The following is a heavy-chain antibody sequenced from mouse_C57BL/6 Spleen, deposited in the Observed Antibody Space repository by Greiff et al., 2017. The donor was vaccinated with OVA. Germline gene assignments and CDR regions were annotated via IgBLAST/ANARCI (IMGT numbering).Heavy chain of an antibody. CDR3: ARRGLLLYYFDY. V-gene: IGHV5-12*01. Sequence: EVQGVESGGGLVQPGGSLKLSCAASGFTFSDYYMYWVRQTPEKRLEWVAYISNGGGSTYYPDTVKGRFTISRDNAKNTPYLQMSRLKSEDTAMYYCARRGLLLYYFDYWGQGTTLTVSS. CDR1: GFTFSDYY. CDR2: ISNGGGST. J-gene: IGHJ2*01. D-gene: IGHD1-1*01.